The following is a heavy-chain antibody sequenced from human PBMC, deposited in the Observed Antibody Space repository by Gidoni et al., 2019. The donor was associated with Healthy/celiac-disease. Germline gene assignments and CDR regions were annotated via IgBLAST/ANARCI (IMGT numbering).Heavy chain of an antibody. CDR2: IIPIFGKA. D-gene: IGHD5-18*01. J-gene: IGHJ5*02. Sequence: QVQLVQSGAEVKKPGSSVKVSCNASGGTFSSYAISWVRQAPGQGLEWMGGIIPIFGKANYAQKVQGRVTITADESTSTAYMELSSLRSEDTAVYYCARRLTWIQLDNNWFDPWGQGTLVTVSS. V-gene: IGHV1-69*01. CDR3: ARRLTWIQLDNNWFDP. CDR1: GGTFSSYA.